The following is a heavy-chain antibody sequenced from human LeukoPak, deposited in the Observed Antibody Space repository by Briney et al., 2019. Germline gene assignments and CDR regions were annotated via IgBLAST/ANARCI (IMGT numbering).Heavy chain of an antibody. D-gene: IGHD3-22*01. CDR2: IYYSGST. Sequence: SSETLSLTCTVSGGSISSYYWSWIRQPPGKGLEWIGYIYYSGSTNYNPSLKSRVTISVDTSKNQFSLKLSSVTAADTAVYYCARDGGDSSGYQNYWGQGTLVTVSS. CDR1: GGSISSYY. CDR3: ARDGGDSSGYQNY. J-gene: IGHJ4*02. V-gene: IGHV4-59*01.